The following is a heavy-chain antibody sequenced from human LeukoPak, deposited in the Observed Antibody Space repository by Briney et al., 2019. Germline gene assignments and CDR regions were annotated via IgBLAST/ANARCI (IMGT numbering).Heavy chain of an antibody. J-gene: IGHJ4*02. V-gene: IGHV3-23*01. CDR1: GITFSSYA. CDR3: AKIPIYYYDSSGYYSGFDY. CDR2: ISGSGGST. Sequence: PGGSLRLSCAASGITFSSYAMSWVRQAPGKGLEWVSGISGSGGSTYYADSVKGRFTISRDNSKNTLYLQMNSLRAEDTAVYYCAKIPIYYYDSSGYYSGFDYWGQGTLVSVSS. D-gene: IGHD3-22*01.